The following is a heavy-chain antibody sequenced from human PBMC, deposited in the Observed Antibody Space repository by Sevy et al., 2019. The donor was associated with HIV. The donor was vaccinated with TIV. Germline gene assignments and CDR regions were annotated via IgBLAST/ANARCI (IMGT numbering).Heavy chain of an antibody. J-gene: IGHJ4*02. CDR1: GGSITSNNYY. D-gene: IGHD6-19*01. CDR2: IYHSGNT. CDR3: ASQPGYRSTYYGFSLSRTFDS. Sequence: SETLSLTCSVSGGSITSNNYYWGWIRQPPGKGLEWIGSIYHSGNTYYNPSLKRRVTVSVDTSRSHFSLKVTSVAASYTAVYFFASQPGYRSTYYGFSLSRTFDSWGPGTLVTVSS. V-gene: IGHV4-39*01.